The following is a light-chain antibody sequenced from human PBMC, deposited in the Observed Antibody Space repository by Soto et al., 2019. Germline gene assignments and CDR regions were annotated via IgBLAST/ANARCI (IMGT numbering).Light chain of an antibody. CDR1: QSISSW. CDR3: KQYNSYPLT. CDR2: KAS. J-gene: IGKJ4*01. V-gene: IGKV1-5*03. Sequence: DIQMTQSPSTLSASVGDRVTITCRASQSISSWLAWYQQKPGKAPKLLIYKASSLESGVPSRFSGSGSGTEFTLTISSRQPDDFATYYCKQYNSYPLTFGGGTKVDIK.